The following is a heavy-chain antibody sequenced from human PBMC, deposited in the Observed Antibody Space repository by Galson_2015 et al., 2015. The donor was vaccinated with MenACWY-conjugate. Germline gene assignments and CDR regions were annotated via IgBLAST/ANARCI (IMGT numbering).Heavy chain of an antibody. J-gene: IGHJ4*02. Sequence: QSGAEVKKPGESLKIPCKGSGYTFTTYWIAWVRQMPGKGLVWMGITYPGDSDTRYSPSFQGLVTISADKSITTAYLQWSSLKASDTAIYYCARHRDGYTNDYWGQGTLVTVSS. CDR1: GYTFTTYW. CDR2: TYPGDSDT. D-gene: IGHD5-24*01. CDR3: ARHRDGYTNDY. V-gene: IGHV5-51*01.